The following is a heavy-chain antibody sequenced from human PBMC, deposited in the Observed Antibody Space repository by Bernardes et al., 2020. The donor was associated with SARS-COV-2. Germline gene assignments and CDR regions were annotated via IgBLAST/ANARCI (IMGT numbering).Heavy chain of an antibody. D-gene: IGHD6-19*01. J-gene: IGHJ5*02. Sequence: ASVKVSCKASGYTFTNYDINWVRQAAGQGLEWMGWMNPDSANTGYAQKFQSRITMTRNTSISTAYMELSSLRSEDTAVYYCARGPIGVAGTRVFDWFDPWGQGTLVTVSS. CDR3: ARGPIGVAGTRVFDWFDP. V-gene: IGHV1-8*01. CDR1: GYTFTNYD. CDR2: MNPDSANT.